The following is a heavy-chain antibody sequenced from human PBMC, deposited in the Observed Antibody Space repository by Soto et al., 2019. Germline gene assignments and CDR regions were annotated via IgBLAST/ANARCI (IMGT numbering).Heavy chain of an antibody. V-gene: IGHV4-34*01. CDR2: INHSGST. CDR3: ALRGRTGPVYFDY. CDR1: GGSFSGYY. J-gene: IGHJ4*02. Sequence: SETLSLTCAVYGGSFSGYYWSWIRQPPGKGLEWIGEINHSGSTNYNPSLKSRVTISVDTSKNQFSLKLSSVTAADTAVYYCALRGRTGPVYFDYWGQGTLVTVSS. D-gene: IGHD3-9*01.